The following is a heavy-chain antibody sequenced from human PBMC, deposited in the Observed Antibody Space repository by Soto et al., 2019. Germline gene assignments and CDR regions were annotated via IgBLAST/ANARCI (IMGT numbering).Heavy chain of an antibody. CDR1: GGSISSSF. D-gene: IGHD6-13*01. Sequence: SETLSLTCTVSGGSISSSFWNWVRQPPGKGLEWIGYIYYSGSTNYNPSLKSRVTISVDTSKNQFSLKLSSVTAADTAVYYCARGGSWLDAFDIWGQGTMVTVSS. J-gene: IGHJ3*02. V-gene: IGHV4-59*01. CDR2: IYYSGST. CDR3: ARGGSWLDAFDI.